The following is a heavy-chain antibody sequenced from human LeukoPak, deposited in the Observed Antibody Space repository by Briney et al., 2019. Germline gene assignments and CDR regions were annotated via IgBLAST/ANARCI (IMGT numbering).Heavy chain of an antibody. J-gene: IGHJ4*02. V-gene: IGHV3-23*01. CDR2: ISGSGGST. Sequence: PGGSLRLSCAASGFTFSSYAMSWVRQAPGKGLEWVSAISGSGGSTYYADSVKGRFTISRDNSKNTLYLQMNSLRAEDTAVYYCAKDQIPSGNGGIDYWGQGTLVTVSS. CDR3: AKDQIPSGNGGIDY. CDR1: GFTFSSYA. D-gene: IGHD2-15*01.